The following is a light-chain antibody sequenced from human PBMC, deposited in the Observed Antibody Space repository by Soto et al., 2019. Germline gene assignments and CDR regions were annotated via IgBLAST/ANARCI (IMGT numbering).Light chain of an antibody. CDR2: KAS. CDR1: QSISSW. CDR3: QQYNSYWT. J-gene: IGKJ1*01. Sequence: DIQMTQSPSTLSASVGDRVTITCRASQSISSWLAWYQQKPGKAPKLLIYKASSLESGVPSRFSGSGSGTECTLTIRSLQPDDFATYYCQQYNSYWTFGQGTKVEIK. V-gene: IGKV1-5*03.